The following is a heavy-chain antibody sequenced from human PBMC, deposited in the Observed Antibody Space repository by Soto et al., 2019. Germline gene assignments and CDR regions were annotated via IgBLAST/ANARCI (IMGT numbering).Heavy chain of an antibody. Sequence: QVQLVQSGAEVKNPGASVKVSCKASGYTFTRYGIGWARQAPGQGLEWMGWINTYNGNTNYAQNVQGRFTLTTDTSTCTGYRELSRLRSTDTAICYWALVLVFVTPSPQAGWGQRTTGIVSS. CDR1: GYTFTRYG. J-gene: IGHJ6*02. CDR2: INTYNGNT. V-gene: IGHV1-18*01. CDR3: ALVLVFVTPSPQAG. D-gene: IGHD2-21*01.